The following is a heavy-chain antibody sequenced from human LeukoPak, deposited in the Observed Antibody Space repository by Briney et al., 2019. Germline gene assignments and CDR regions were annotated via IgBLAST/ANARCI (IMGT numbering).Heavy chain of an antibody. CDR1: GFTFTNYG. V-gene: IGHV3-33*01. J-gene: IGHJ4*02. D-gene: IGHD2-2*01. Sequence: GGSLRLSCTTSGFTFTNYGINWVRQAPGKGLEWVAAIWYDGSKTSYTDSVKGRYTVSRDISKNTVYLQMNGLKAEDTAVYYCARDDCSTTPCYAYWGQGTLVTVSS. CDR3: ARDDCSTTPCYAY. CDR2: IWYDGSKT.